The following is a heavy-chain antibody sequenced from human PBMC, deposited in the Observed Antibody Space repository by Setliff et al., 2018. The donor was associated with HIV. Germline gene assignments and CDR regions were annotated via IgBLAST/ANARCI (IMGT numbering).Heavy chain of an antibody. V-gene: IGHV3-21*01. CDR3: TKSGSGYYFLDS. D-gene: IGHD3-22*01. CDR2: MTRDSSSM. J-gene: IGHJ4*02. Sequence: PGGSLRLSCAASGFTFSNYNMNWVRQAPGKGLGWVSSMTRDSSSMNFADSVKGRFTISRDDAKNSLYLQMNSLRAEDTAVYYCTKSGSGYYFLDSWGQGTLVTVSS. CDR1: GFTFSNYN.